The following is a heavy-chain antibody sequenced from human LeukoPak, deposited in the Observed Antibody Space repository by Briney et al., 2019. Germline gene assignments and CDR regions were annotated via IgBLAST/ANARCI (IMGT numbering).Heavy chain of an antibody. J-gene: IGHJ4*02. CDR3: ARDHNYAFDN. CDR1: GFTFSDYY. D-gene: IGHD1-1*01. V-gene: IGHV3-11*04. CDR2: ISSSGSTI. Sequence: GGSLRLSCAASGFTFSDYYMSWIRQAPGKGLEWVSYISSSGSTIYYADSVKGRFTISGDNAKNSLYLQMNNLRVEDTAVYYCARDHNYAFDNWGQGTLVTVSS.